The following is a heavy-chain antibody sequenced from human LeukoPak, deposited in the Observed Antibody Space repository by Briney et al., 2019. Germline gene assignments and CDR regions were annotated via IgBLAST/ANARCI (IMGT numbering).Heavy chain of an antibody. V-gene: IGHV3-23*01. CDR3: ASITTYYYYMDV. CDR1: GFTFSSYG. CDR2: ISGSGGST. D-gene: IGHD1-26*01. Sequence: GGSLRLSCAASGFTFSSYGMSWVRQAPGKGLEWVSAISGSGGSTYYADSVKGRFTISRDNSKNTLYLQMNSLRAEDTAVYYCASITTYYYYMDVWGKGTTVTVSS. J-gene: IGHJ6*03.